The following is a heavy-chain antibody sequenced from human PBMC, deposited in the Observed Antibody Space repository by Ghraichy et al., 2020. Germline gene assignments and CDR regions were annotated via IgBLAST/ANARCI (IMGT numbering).Heavy chain of an antibody. CDR2: ISSSSSYI. D-gene: IGHD2-15*01. V-gene: IGHV3-21*01. Sequence: GGSLRLSCAASGFTFSSYSMNWVRQAPGKGLEWVSSISSSSSYIYYADSVKGRFTISGDNAKNSLYLQMNSLRAEDTAVYYCARDNCSGGSCYLGGYYYGMDVWGQGTTVTVSS. CDR1: GFTFSSYS. CDR3: ARDNCSGGSCYLGGYYYGMDV. J-gene: IGHJ6*02.